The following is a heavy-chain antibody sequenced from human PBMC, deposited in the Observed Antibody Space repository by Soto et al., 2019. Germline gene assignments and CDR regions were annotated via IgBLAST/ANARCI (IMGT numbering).Heavy chain of an antibody. Sequence: PGGSLRLSCAASGFTFSSYAMHWVRQAPGKGLEWVAVISYDGSNKYYADSVKGRFTISRDNSKNTLYLQMNSLRAEDTAVYYCARDLSLQSIWSAFDIWGQGTMVTVSS. J-gene: IGHJ3*02. V-gene: IGHV3-30-3*01. D-gene: IGHD3-3*01. CDR3: ARDLSLQSIWSAFDI. CDR1: GFTFSSYA. CDR2: ISYDGSNK.